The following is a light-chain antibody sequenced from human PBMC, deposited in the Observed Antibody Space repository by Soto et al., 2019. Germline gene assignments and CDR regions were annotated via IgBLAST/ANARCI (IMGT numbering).Light chain of an antibody. CDR3: QQRSNWPRT. Sequence: EIVLTHSPATLSLSPGERATLSFRASQNVSSCLAWNQQKPDQAPRLLIYDASNRATGIPARFSGSGSATDFTLTISSLEPEDFAVYYCQQRSNWPRTFGQGTKVDI. CDR2: DAS. J-gene: IGKJ1*01. CDR1: QNVSSC. V-gene: IGKV3-11*01.